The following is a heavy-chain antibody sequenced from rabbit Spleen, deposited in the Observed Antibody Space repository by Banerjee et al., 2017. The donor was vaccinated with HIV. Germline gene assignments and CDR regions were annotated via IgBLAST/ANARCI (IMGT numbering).Heavy chain of an antibody. CDR1: GFDFSSSDY. CDR2: IVGSSSGFT. V-gene: IGHV1S40*01. J-gene: IGHJ4*01. D-gene: IGHD8-1*01. CDR3: ARGEYFTVGFSSYAIYLDL. Sequence: QSLEESGGDLVKPGASLTLTCKASGFDFSSSDYMCWVRQAPGKGLEWISCIVGSSSGFTYSATWAKGRFTCSKTSSTTVTLQMTSLTAADTATYFCARGEYFTVGFSSYAIYLDLWGPGTLVTVS.